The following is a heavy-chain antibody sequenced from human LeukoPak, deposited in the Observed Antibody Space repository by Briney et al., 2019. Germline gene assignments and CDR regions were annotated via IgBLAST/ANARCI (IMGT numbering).Heavy chain of an antibody. CDR3: ARCVDTAMVTAFDY. Sequence: PGGTLRLSCAASGFTFSSYWMSWVRQAPGKGLEWVANIKQDGREKYYVDSVKGRFTISRDNAKNSLYLQMNSLRAEDTAVYYCARCVDTAMVTAFDYWGQGTLVTVSS. J-gene: IGHJ4*02. D-gene: IGHD5-18*01. CDR2: IKQDGREK. CDR1: GFTFSSYW. V-gene: IGHV3-7*01.